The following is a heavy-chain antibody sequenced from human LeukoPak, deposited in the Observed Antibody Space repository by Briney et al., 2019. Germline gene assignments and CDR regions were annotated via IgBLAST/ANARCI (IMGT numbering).Heavy chain of an antibody. V-gene: IGHV3-23*01. CDR1: GFTLITYA. CDR2: ISGSGDTT. CDR3: AKEAGSGWSYFDY. J-gene: IGHJ4*02. Sequence: GGSLRLSCAASGFTLITYAVSWVRQAPGKGLEGVSGISGSGDTTYFADSVKGRFTISRDNSKNTLHLQINSLRAEDTAVYYCAKEAGSGWSYFDYWGQGTLVTVSS. D-gene: IGHD6-19*01.